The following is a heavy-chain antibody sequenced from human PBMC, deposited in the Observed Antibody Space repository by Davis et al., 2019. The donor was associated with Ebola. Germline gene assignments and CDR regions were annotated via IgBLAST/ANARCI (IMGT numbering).Heavy chain of an antibody. Sequence: PSETLSLTCSVFGASIISSSYYWVWIRQPPGKGLEWIGSIYYTGSTYHNSSLKSRITMSVDTSKNHFSLNLSSVTAADTAVYYCARGGPILFYYYMDVWGIGITVTVSS. J-gene: IGHJ6*03. CDR3: ARGGPILFYYYMDV. CDR2: IYYTGST. CDR1: GASIISSSYY. V-gene: IGHV4-39*07. D-gene: IGHD3-3*02.